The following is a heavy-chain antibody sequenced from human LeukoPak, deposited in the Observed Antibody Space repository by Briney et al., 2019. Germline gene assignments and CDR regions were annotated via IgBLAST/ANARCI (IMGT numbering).Heavy chain of an antibody. CDR2: ISYSGSS. V-gene: IGHV4-59*08. CDR1: GGSISSYY. D-gene: IGHD1-1*01. Sequence: SETLSLTCTVSGGSISSYYWSWIRQPPGKGLEWIGYISYSGSSNYNPSLKSRVTISVDTTKNQFSLKLSSVTAADTAVHYCARAVGVGRGTYFDLWGRGTLVTVSS. J-gene: IGHJ2*01. CDR3: ARAVGVGRGTYFDL.